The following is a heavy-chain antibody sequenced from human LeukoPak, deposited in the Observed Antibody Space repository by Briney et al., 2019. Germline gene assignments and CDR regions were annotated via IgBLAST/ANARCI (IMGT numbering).Heavy chain of an antibody. CDR2: INPNSGGT. Sequence: ASVTVSCKASGYTFTDYYIHWVRQAPGQGLEWMGWINPNSGGTNYAQKFQGRVTLTRDTSISTAYMELSRLRSDGTAVYYCARDSSGLDYWGQGTLVTVSS. CDR3: ARDSSGLDY. CDR1: GYTFTDYY. D-gene: IGHD6-19*01. J-gene: IGHJ4*02. V-gene: IGHV1-2*02.